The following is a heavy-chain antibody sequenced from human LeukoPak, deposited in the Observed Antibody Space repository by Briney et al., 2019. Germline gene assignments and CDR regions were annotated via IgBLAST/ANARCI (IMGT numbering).Heavy chain of an antibody. J-gene: IGHJ4*02. CDR3: AKDRYCRCPSCWNFDS. CDR2: IRFDGSIK. Sequence: PGGSLRLSCAASGFTFSDYGMVWVRQAPGKGLEWVAFIRFDGSIKYYTDSVKDRFTVSRDNFKNTLYLQMNSLRDVDTAVYYCAKDRYCRCPSCWNFDSWGQGTLVTVSS. CDR1: GFTFSDYG. D-gene: IGHD2-2*01. V-gene: IGHV3-30*02.